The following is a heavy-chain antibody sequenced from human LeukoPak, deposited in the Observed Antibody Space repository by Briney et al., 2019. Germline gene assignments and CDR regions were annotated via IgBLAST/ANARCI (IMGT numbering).Heavy chain of an antibody. Sequence: ASVKVSCKVSGYTLTELSIHWVRQAPGQGLEWMGGFEPEDGVTIYAQKFRDRLTMTEDSSTDTAYMELSSLRSEDTAVYYCTTGLSYYCTTNSCYRDYWGQGTLITVSS. CDR3: TTGLSYYCTTNSCYRDY. CDR2: FEPEDGVT. J-gene: IGHJ4*02. D-gene: IGHD2-2*01. V-gene: IGHV1-24*01. CDR1: GYTLTELS.